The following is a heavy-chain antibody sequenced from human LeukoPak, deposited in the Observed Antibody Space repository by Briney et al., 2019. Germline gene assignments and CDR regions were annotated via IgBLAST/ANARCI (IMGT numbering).Heavy chain of an antibody. D-gene: IGHD3-9*01. V-gene: IGHV1-2*02. Sequence: GASVKVSCKASGYTFTGYYMHWVRQAPGQGLEWMGWINPNSGGTNYAQKFQGRVTMTRDTSISTAYMELSRLRSDDTAVYYCARAESGDILTGYYDYRGQGTLVTVSS. CDR3: ARAESGDILTGYYDY. J-gene: IGHJ4*02. CDR1: GYTFTGYY. CDR2: INPNSGGT.